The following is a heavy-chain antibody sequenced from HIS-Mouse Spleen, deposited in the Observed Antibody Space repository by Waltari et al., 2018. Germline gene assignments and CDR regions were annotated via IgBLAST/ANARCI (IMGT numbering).Heavy chain of an antibody. CDR3: AGRSYSSGWYKAFEI. V-gene: IGHV4-61*01. CDR1: GGSVSSGSYY. D-gene: IGHD6-19*01. J-gene: IGHJ3*02. Sequence: QVQLQESGPGLVKPSETLSLTCTVSGGSVSSGSYYWSWIRQPPGKGLEWIGYNCYRGGTNYNPAVKSRVSIPVDTSKNPLSLKMGSVTAAEAAVYYCAGRSYSSGWYKAFEIWGQGTMVTVSS. CDR2: NCYRGGT.